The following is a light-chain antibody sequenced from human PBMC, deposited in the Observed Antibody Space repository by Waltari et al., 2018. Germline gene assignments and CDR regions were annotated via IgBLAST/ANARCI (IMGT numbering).Light chain of an antibody. Sequence: DIHMTQSPSTLSAYVGDSVTITCRARQSISSWLAWYQEKPGKAPKLLIYKASSLESGVPSRFSGRGSGTEFTLTISSLQPDDFATYYCQQYNSYSYTFGQGTKLEIK. CDR3: QQYNSYSYT. V-gene: IGKV1-5*03. J-gene: IGKJ2*01. CDR1: QSISSW. CDR2: KAS.